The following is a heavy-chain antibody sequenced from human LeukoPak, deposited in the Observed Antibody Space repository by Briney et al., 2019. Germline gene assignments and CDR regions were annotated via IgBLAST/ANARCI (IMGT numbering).Heavy chain of an antibody. J-gene: IGHJ6*02. V-gene: IGHV3-7*05. Sequence: QPGGSLRLSCAASGFTFSSYWMSWVRQAPGKRLEWVATIKQDGSEKYYVDSVKGRFTISRDNAKNSLYLQMNSLRAEDTAVYYCARVVGGSGSYYYYYGMDVWGQGTTVTVSS. CDR2: IKQDGSEK. CDR1: GFTFSSYW. CDR3: ARVVGGSGSYYYYYGMDV. D-gene: IGHD3-10*01.